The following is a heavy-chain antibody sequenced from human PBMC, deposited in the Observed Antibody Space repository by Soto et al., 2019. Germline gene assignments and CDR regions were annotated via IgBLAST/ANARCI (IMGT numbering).Heavy chain of an antibody. V-gene: IGHV3-15*01. J-gene: IGHJ4*02. CDR2: IKSKIDGETT. Sequence: ESGGGLVKPGESLRLSCAASGFTFSDAWMSWVRQAPGKGLEWVGRIKSKIDGETTDYAAPVKGRFTISRDDSKNTLYLQMNSLKTEDTAVYYCNTETRGYWGQGTLVTVSS. CDR3: NTETRGY. CDR1: GFTFSDAW.